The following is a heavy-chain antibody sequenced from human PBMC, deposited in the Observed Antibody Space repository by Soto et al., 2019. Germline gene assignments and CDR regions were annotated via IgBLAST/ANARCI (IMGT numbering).Heavy chain of an antibody. CDR2: INAGNGNT. CDR1: GYTFTSYA. CDR3: ARGVDTAMDPFDY. D-gene: IGHD5-18*01. Sequence: ASVKVSCKASGYTFTSYAMHWVRQAPGQRREWMGWINAGNGNTKYSQKFQGRVTITRDTSASTAYMELSSLRSEDTAVYYCARGVDTAMDPFDYWGQGTLVTVSS. V-gene: IGHV1-3*01. J-gene: IGHJ4*02.